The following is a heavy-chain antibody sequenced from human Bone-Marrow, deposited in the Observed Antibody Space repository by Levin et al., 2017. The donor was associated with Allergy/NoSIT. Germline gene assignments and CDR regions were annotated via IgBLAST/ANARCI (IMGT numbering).Heavy chain of an antibody. D-gene: IGHD3-3*01. Sequence: PGESLKISCAASGFTFSSYAMHWVRQAPGKGLEWVAVISYDGSNKYYADSVKGRFTISRDNSKNTLYLQMNSLRAEDTAVYYCATGATYYDFWSGYFDYWGQGTLVTVSS. V-gene: IGHV3-30-3*01. J-gene: IGHJ4*02. CDR1: GFTFSSYA. CDR3: ATGATYYDFWSGYFDY. CDR2: ISYDGSNK.